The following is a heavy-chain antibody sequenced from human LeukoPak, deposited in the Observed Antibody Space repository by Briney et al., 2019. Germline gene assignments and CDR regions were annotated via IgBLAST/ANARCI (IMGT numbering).Heavy chain of an antibody. J-gene: IGHJ4*02. CDR2: VSATSGNT. CDR1: GFTFSNYA. D-gene: IGHD2-15*01. CDR3: AKHLGYCSDGNCYFTY. V-gene: IGHV3-23*01. Sequence: QPGGSLRLSCAASGFTFSNYAMSWVRQAPGKGLEWVSFVSATSGNTFYADSVRGRFTISRDNSKNTLFLQMSSLRAEDTAMYYCAKHLGYCSDGNCYFTYWGQGTLVTVSS.